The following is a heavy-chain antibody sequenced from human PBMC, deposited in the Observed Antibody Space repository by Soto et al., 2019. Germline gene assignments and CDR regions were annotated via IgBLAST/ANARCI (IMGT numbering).Heavy chain of an antibody. CDR1: GFSLRTSGVG. J-gene: IGHJ4*02. CDR3: ARIWSTYYYGSGYEQHFDY. D-gene: IGHD3-10*01. Sequence: GSGPTLVNPTQTLTLTCTFSGFSLRTSGVGVGWIRQPPGKALEWLAHIFSNDEKSYSTSLKSRLTISKDTSKSQVVLTMTNMDPVDTATYYCARIWSTYYYGSGYEQHFDYWGQGTLVTVSS. CDR2: IFSNDEK. V-gene: IGHV2-26*01.